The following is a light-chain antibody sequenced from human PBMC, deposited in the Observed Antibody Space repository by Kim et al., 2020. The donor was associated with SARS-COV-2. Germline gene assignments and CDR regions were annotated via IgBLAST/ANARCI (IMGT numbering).Light chain of an antibody. CDR2: DAS. J-gene: IGKJ4*01. V-gene: IGKV1-5*01. Sequence: SASVGDRVSITWRASQSISTSLAWYQQKPGKAPKVLIYDASSLQSGVPSRFSGSGSGTEFTLHISSLQPDDFATYYCQQYSRYSTFGGGTKVDIK. CDR3: QQYSRYST. CDR1: QSISTS.